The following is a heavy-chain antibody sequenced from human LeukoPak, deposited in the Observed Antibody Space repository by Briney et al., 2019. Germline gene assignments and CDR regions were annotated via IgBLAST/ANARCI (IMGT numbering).Heavy chain of an antibody. J-gene: IGHJ4*02. CDR3: ARDRNYGDPFDY. Sequence: PGGSLTLSCAASGFTFSDYYMSWIRQAPGKGLEWVSYISSSGSTIYYADSVKGRFTISRDNAKNSLYLQMNSLRAEDTAVYYCARDRNYGDPFDYWGQGTLVTVSS. D-gene: IGHD4-17*01. V-gene: IGHV3-11*01. CDR2: ISSSGSTI. CDR1: GFTFSDYY.